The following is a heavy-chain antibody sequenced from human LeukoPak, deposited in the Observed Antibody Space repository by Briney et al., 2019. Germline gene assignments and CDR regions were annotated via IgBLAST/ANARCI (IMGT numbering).Heavy chain of an antibody. Sequence: SETLSLTCAVYGGSLSGYYWSLIRQPPGKGLEWIGEINHSGSTNYNPSLKSRVTISVDTSKNQFSLKLSSVTAADTAVYYCARGGVDIVVVPAAIRGVDYFDYWGQGTLVTVSS. D-gene: IGHD2-2*03. CDR2: INHSGST. CDR3: ARGGVDIVVVPAAIRGVDYFDY. J-gene: IGHJ4*02. CDR1: GGSLSGYY. V-gene: IGHV4-34*01.